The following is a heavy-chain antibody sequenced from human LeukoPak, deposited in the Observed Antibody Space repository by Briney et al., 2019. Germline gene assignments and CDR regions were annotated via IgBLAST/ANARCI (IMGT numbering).Heavy chain of an antibody. CDR2: ICSGGST. CDR3: AREVRGNYYDSSGYYDY. Sequence: GGSVRLSCAASGFTVSSNYMSWVRQAPGKGLEWVSVICSGGSTYYADSVKGRFTISRDNSKNTLYLQMNSLRAEDTAVYYCAREVRGNYYDSSGYYDYWGQGTLVTVSS. V-gene: IGHV3-53*01. D-gene: IGHD3-22*01. J-gene: IGHJ4*02. CDR1: GFTVSSNY.